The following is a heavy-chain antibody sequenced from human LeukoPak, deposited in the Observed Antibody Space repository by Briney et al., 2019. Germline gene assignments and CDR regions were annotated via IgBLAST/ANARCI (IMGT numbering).Heavy chain of an antibody. Sequence: SETLSLTCTVSGDSISNYYWSWIRQPAEKGLEWIGRIYSTGNTNYNPPLKSRFTMSVDTSKNQFSLKLTSVTAADTAVYYCARGSSGGYHYFDYWGQGILVTVSS. D-gene: IGHD3-10*01. CDR1: GDSISNYY. V-gene: IGHV4-4*07. CDR2: IYSTGNT. J-gene: IGHJ4*02. CDR3: ARGSSGGYHYFDY.